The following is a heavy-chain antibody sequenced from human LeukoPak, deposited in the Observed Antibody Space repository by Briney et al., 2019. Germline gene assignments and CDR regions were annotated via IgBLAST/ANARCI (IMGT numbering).Heavy chain of an antibody. CDR2: INPNSGGT. CDR3: GTHANYYGSGSHLNWFDP. D-gene: IGHD3-10*01. CDR1: GYTFTGYY. J-gene: IGHJ5*02. V-gene: IGHV1-2*02. Sequence: ASVKVSCKASGYTFTGYYMHWVRQAPGQGLEWMGWINPNSGGTNYAQKFQGRVTMTRDTSISTAYMELSRLRSDDTAVYYCGTHANYYGSGSHLNWFDPWGQGILVTVSS.